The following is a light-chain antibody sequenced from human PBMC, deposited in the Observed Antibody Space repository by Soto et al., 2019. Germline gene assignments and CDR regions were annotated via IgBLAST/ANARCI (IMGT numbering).Light chain of an antibody. CDR3: AAWDDSLSGVV. V-gene: IGLV1-47*01. Sequence: QSVLTQPPSASGTPGQRVTISCSGSSSNIGSNFIYWYQQLPGTAPKLLIYRNNERPSGVPDRFSGSKSSTSASLAISGLRSEDEADYHCAAWDDSLSGVVFGGGTKVTVL. CDR2: RNN. J-gene: IGLJ2*01. CDR1: SSNIGSNF.